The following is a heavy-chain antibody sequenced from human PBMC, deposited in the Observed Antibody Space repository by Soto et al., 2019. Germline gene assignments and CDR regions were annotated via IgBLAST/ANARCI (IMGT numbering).Heavy chain of an antibody. CDR1: GCTFSSYA. J-gene: IGHJ4*02. V-gene: IGHV1-69*13. CDR3: ARAPRYSSSSDYLDY. D-gene: IGHD6-6*01. Sequence: SVRVSCKASGCTFSSYAIRWVRQAPRQVLEWMGGIIPIFGTANYAQKFQGRVTITADESTSTAYMELSSLRSEDTAVYYCARAPRYSSSSDYLDYWGQGTMVTVSS. CDR2: IIPIFGTA.